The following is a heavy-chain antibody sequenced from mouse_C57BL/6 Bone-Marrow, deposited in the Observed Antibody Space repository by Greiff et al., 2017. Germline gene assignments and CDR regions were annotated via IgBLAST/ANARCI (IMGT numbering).Heavy chain of an antibody. Sequence: VQLQQSVAELVRPGASVKLSCTASGFNIKHSYMHWVKQRPEQGLAWIGRIDPANGNTKYAPKFQGKATITADTSSNTAYLQLSSLTSEDTALYYCDREALAHWGQGTLVTVSA. D-gene: IGHD3-1*01. CDR1: GFNIKHSY. CDR3: DREALAH. V-gene: IGHV14-3*01. CDR2: IDPANGNT. J-gene: IGHJ3*01.